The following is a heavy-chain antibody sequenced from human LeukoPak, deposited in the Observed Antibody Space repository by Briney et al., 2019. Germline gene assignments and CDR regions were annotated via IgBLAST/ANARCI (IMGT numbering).Heavy chain of an antibody. CDR2: IYYSGST. Sequence: SETLSLTCTVSGGSISSSSYYWGWIRQPPGKGLEWIGSIYYSGSTYYNPSLKSRVTISVDTSKNQFSLKLSTVTAADTAVYYCARASSGWYGYYFDYWGQGTLVTVSS. CDR1: GGSISSSSYY. CDR3: ARASSGWYGYYFDY. J-gene: IGHJ4*02. D-gene: IGHD6-19*01. V-gene: IGHV4-39*01.